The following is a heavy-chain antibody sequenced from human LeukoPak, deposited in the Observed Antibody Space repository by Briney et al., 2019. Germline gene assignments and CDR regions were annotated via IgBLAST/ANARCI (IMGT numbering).Heavy chain of an antibody. CDR2: INYSGTT. V-gene: IGHV4-59*08. Sequence: SETLSLTCTVSGGSISSYYWSWIRQPPGKGLEWIAYINYSGTTNYNPSLKSRVSISVDASKNQFSLTLTSVTAADTAVYYCTTFQFGRNWFDPWGQGTLVTVSS. J-gene: IGHJ5*02. CDR1: GGSISSYY. D-gene: IGHD3/OR15-3a*01. CDR3: TTFQFGRNWFDP.